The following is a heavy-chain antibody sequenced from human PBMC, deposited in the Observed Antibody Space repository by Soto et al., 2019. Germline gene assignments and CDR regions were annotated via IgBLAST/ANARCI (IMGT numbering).Heavy chain of an antibody. D-gene: IGHD3-22*01. CDR3: ATYDSSAYKRPFDY. V-gene: IGHV3-30-3*01. Sequence: GSLRLSCAASGFTFSNSAMHWVRQAPGKGLESVAVISYAGTNPYYSDSVKGRFTISRDNSKNTLYLQMNSLRPEDTAVYYCATYDSSAYKRPFDYWGQGALVTVSS. CDR1: GFTFSNSA. J-gene: IGHJ4*02. CDR2: ISYAGTNP.